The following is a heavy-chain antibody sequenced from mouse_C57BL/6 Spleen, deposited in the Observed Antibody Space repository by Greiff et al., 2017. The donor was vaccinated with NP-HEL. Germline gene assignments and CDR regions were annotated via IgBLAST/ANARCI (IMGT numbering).Heavy chain of an antibody. J-gene: IGHJ4*01. V-gene: IGHV1-18*01. CDR1: GYTFTDYN. D-gene: IGHD1-1*02. Sequence: EVKLQQSGPELVKPGASVKIPCKASGYTFTDYNMDWVKQSHGKGLEWIGDINPNNGGTIYNQKFKGKATLTVDKSSSTAYMELRSLTSEDTAVYYCARFFGDYDAMDYWGQGTSVTVSS. CDR3: ARFFGDYDAMDY. CDR2: INPNNGGT.